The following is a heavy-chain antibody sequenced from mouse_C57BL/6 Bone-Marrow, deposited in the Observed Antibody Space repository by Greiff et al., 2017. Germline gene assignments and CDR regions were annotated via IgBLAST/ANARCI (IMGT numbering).Heavy chain of an antibody. V-gene: IGHV14-4*01. J-gene: IGHJ3*01. D-gene: IGHD3-3*01. Sequence: VQLQQSGAELVRPGASVKLSCTASGFNIKDDYMHWVKQRPEQGLEWIGWIDPENGDTEYAPKFQGKATITADTSSNTAYLQLSSLTSEDTAVYYGTLGGLAYWGQGTLVTVSA. CDR1: GFNIKDDY. CDR3: TLGGLAY. CDR2: IDPENGDT.